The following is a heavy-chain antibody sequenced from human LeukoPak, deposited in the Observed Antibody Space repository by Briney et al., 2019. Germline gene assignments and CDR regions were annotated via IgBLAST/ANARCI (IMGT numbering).Heavy chain of an antibody. CDR2: ICRGGST. CDR3: ARYRVRGVIYPLNDAFDI. V-gene: IGHV4-38-2*01. CDR1: GYSISSGYN. J-gene: IGHJ3*02. D-gene: IGHD3-10*01. Sequence: AETLSLTCAVSGYSISSGYNWGWIRQPPGRGLGGFESICRGGSTYYTPSLKSRVTISVDTSKNQFYLKLSSVTAADTAVYYCARYRVRGVIYPLNDAFDIWGQGTMVTVSS.